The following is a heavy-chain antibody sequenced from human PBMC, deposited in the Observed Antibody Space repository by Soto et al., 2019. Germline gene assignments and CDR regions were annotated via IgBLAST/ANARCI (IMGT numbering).Heavy chain of an antibody. CDR1: GFTFSTYA. J-gene: IGHJ4*02. D-gene: IGHD2-15*01. Sequence: EVQLLASGGGLVQPGGSLRLSCAASGFTFSTYAMSWVRQAPGKGLEWVSVMSGSGGTTYYAISVKGRFTISRDNYKNTVYLQTNCLRAEDTAVYYCAKKRVVGPFQRTFDYWGQGTLVTVSS. V-gene: IGHV3-23*01. CDR2: MSGSGGTT. CDR3: AKKRVVGPFQRTFDY.